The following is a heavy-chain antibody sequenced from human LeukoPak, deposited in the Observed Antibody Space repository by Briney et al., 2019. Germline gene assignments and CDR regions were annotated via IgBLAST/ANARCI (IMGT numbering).Heavy chain of an antibody. CDR1: GFLFSSYG. CDR3: ARDSGDRPRAVGYFFDN. D-gene: IGHD3-9*01. V-gene: IGHV3-30*02. CDR2: IQYDGSNK. Sequence: PGGSLRLSCAASGFLFSSYGMYWVRQAPGKGLEWVTFIQYDGSNKYYADSVKGRFTISRDNSKNTLYLQMNSLRGEDTAVYYCARDSGDRPRAVGYFFDNWGQGSLVTVSS. J-gene: IGHJ4*02.